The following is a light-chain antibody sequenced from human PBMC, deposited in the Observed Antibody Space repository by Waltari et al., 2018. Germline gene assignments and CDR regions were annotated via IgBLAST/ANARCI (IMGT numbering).Light chain of an antibody. CDR3: MQALQTPIT. CDR1: QSLLHSNGYNY. CDR2: LGS. J-gene: IGKJ3*01. Sequence: DIVMTQSPLSLPVTPGEPASISCRSSQSLLHSNGYNYLGWYLQKPGQSPQLLIYLGSNRASGVPDMFSGSGSGTDFTLKISRVEAEDVGVYYCMQALQTPITFGPGTKVDIK. V-gene: IGKV2-28*01.